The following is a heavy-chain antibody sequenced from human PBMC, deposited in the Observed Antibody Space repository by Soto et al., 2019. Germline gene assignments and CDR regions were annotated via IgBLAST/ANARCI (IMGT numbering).Heavy chain of an antibody. CDR2: INPNSGNT. CDR3: ARAGDNGDRFFDA. D-gene: IGHD7-27*01. V-gene: IGHV1-2*02. Sequence: ASVKVSCKASGYTFTGYYMHCVRQAPGQGPEWMGWINPNSGNTKYAQSFQGRVTMTRDTSTSTAYMELTWLRSDDAAIYYCARAGDNGDRFFDAWGQGTLVTVSS. CDR1: GYTFTGYY. J-gene: IGHJ4*02.